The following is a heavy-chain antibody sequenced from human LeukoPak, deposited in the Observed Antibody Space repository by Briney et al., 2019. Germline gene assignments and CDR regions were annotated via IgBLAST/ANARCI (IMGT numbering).Heavy chain of an antibody. Sequence: LGESLKISCKGSGYSFTSYWIGWVRQMPGKGLGWMGIIYPGDSDTRYSPSFQGQVTISADRPISTAYLQWSSLKASDTAMYYCASPAVVTATDPPIDWGQGTLVTVSS. CDR2: IYPGDSDT. CDR3: ASPAVVTATDPPID. V-gene: IGHV5-51*01. CDR1: GYSFTSYW. D-gene: IGHD2-21*02. J-gene: IGHJ4*02.